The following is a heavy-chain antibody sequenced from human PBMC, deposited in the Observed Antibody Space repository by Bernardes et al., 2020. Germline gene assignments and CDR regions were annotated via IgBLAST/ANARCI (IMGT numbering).Heavy chain of an antibody. CDR1: GFTFSNAW. CDR2: IKSKTDGGTT. D-gene: IGHD2-2*01. CDR3: TTYVVVPGGDAFDI. V-gene: IGHV3-15*01. Sequence: VGSLRRSCAASGFTFSNAWMSWVRQAPGQGLEWVGRIKSKTDGGTTDYAAPVKGRFTISRDDSKNTLYLQMNSLKTEDTAVYYCTTYVVVPGGDAFDIWGQGTMVTVSS. J-gene: IGHJ3*02.